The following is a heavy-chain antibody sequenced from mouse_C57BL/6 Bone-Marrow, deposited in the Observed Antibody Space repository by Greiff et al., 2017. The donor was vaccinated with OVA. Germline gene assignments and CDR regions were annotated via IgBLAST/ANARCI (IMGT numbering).Heavy chain of an antibody. D-gene: IGHD4-1*01. Sequence: EVQGVESGGDLVKPGGSLRLSCAASGFTFSSYGMSWVRQTPDKRLAWVATISSGGSYTYYPDSVKGRFTISRDNAKNTLYLQMSSLKSEDTAMYYCARHRLGRFAYWGQGTLVTVSA. CDR2: ISSGGSYT. J-gene: IGHJ3*01. CDR1: GFTFSSYG. V-gene: IGHV5-6*01. CDR3: ARHRLGRFAY.